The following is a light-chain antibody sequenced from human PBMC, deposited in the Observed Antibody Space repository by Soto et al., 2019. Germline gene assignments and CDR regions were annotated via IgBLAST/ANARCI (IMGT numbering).Light chain of an antibody. Sequence: ELVLSKSVGAVSLSTGERATLSCMASQSVSRNLAWYQQKPGPAPRLLIYDASTRATGIPARFSGSGSGTEFTLTISSLQSEYFAVYYCQQYNNWPWTFGQGTKVDI. CDR2: DAS. CDR3: QQYNNWPWT. J-gene: IGKJ1*01. V-gene: IGKV3-15*01. CDR1: QSVSRN.